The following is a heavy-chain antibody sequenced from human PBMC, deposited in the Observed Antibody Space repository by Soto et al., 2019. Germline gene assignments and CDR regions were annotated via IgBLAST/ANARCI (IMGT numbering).Heavy chain of an antibody. V-gene: IGHV4-31*03. J-gene: IGHJ4*02. Sequence: PSETRSLACTVSGGSNIRDGYYWSWIRQHPGKGLEWIAYISYSGSSYSNPSLKSRVTISADTSKTQFSLMLTSVTAAYTAVYFCARATPAGSADLWGQGTLDTVPS. D-gene: IGHD2-2*01. CDR3: ARATPAGSADL. CDR2: ISYSGSS. CDR1: GGSNIRDGYY.